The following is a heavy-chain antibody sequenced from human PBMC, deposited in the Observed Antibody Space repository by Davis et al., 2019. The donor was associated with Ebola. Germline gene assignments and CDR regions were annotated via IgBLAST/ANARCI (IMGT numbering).Heavy chain of an antibody. CDR1: GGSISSGGYY. Sequence: PSETLSLTCTVSGGSISSGGYYWSWIRQHPGKGLEWIGYIYYSGSTYYNPSLKSRVTISVDTSKNQFSLKLSSVTAADTAVYYCARGGILTGPIDYWGQGTLVTVSS. CDR2: IYYSGST. D-gene: IGHD3-9*01. J-gene: IGHJ4*02. CDR3: ARGGILTGPIDY. V-gene: IGHV4-31*03.